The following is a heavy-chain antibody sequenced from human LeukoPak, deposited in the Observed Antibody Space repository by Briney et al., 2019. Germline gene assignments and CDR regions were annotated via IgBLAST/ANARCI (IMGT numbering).Heavy chain of an antibody. D-gene: IGHD6-13*01. CDR2: IIPILGIA. Sequence: SVKVSCKASGGTFSSYAISWVRQAPGQGLEWMGRIIPILGIANYAQKFQGRVTITADKSTSTAYMELSSLRSEDTAVYYCARPGDSSSSFDYWGQGTLVTASS. CDR3: ARPGDSSSSFDY. V-gene: IGHV1-69*04. CDR1: GGTFSSYA. J-gene: IGHJ4*02.